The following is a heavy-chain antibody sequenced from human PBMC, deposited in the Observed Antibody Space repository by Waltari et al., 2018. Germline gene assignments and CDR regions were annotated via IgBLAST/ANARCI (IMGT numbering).Heavy chain of an antibody. CDR1: GFTFSSHA. D-gene: IGHD3-3*02. Sequence: EVQLLESGGGLVQPGGSLTLSCAAYGFTFSSHALSWVRQAPGKWLEWGSAISGSGGSTYYADSVKGRFTISRDNSKNTLYLQMNSLRAEDTAVYYCHLWGGLNAFDIWGQGTMVTVSS. CDR3: HLWGGLNAFDI. V-gene: IGHV3-23*01. J-gene: IGHJ3*02. CDR2: ISGSGGST.